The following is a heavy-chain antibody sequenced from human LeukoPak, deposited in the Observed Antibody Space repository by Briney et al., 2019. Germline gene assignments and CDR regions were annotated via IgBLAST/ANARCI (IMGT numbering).Heavy chain of an antibody. CDR1: GFPFGSYA. CDR3: VKLSSGSGSKFGFDA. J-gene: IGHJ4*02. D-gene: IGHD6-19*01. V-gene: IGHV3-23*01. CDR2: ITNIGVTT. Sequence: GGSLRLSCAASGFPFGSYAMSWVRQTPGKSLEWVSIITNIGVTTYYADSERGRFTISRDNSKNILYLQMNSLTAEDTAVYYCVKLSSGSGSKFGFDAWGQGTLVTVSS.